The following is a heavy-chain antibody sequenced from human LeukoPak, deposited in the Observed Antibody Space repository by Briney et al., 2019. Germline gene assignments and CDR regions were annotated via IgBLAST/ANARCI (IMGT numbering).Heavy chain of an antibody. CDR1: RFTVSSNY. CDR2: IYSGGST. D-gene: IGHD1-26*01. CDR3: ARVGEGAAKD. Sequence: GGSLRLSCAASRFTVSSNYMSWVRQAPGKGLEWVSFIYSGGSTYYADSVKGRFTISSDNSKNTLYLQMNSLRVEDTAVYYCARVGEGAAKDWGQGTLVTVSS. V-gene: IGHV3-53*01. J-gene: IGHJ4*02.